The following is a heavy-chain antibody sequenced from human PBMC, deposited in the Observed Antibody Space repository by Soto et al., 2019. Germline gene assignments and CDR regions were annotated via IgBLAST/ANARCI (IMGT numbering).Heavy chain of an antibody. CDR2: IPSRGRP. J-gene: IGHJ5*02. V-gene: IGHV4-30-4*01. CDR1: GASVAGGSYY. D-gene: IGHD5-12*01. Sequence: QVQLRESGPGLVKPSQTLSLTCSVSGASVAGGSYYWSWVRQPPGRGLEWIGYIPSRGRPFYNPSLMMRGTISADTSQNQLSLQWTAVTAADPAVYYWARDTYSGYAFGLWGQGTLGTVSS. CDR3: ARDTYSGYAFGL.